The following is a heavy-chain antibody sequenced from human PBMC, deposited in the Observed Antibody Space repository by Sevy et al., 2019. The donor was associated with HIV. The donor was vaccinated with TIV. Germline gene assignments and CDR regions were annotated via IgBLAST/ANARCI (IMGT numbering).Heavy chain of an antibody. CDR1: GFTFGDYA. Sequence: GGCLRLSCTASGFTFGDYAMSWFRQAPGKGLEWVGFIRSKAYGGTTEYAASVKGRFTISRDDSKSIAYQQMNSLKTEDTAVYYCTRALLSDYAWGSYSWNFDYWGQGTLVTVSS. J-gene: IGHJ4*02. V-gene: IGHV3-49*03. CDR3: TRALLSDYAWGSYSWNFDY. D-gene: IGHD3-16*01. CDR2: IRSKAYGGTT.